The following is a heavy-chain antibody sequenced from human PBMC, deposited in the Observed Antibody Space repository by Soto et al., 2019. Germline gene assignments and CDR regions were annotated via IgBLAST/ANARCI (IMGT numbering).Heavy chain of an antibody. CDR3: ARNTVVKYYFDY. CDR1: GGTFSSYA. Sequence: GASVKVSCKASGGTFSSYAISWVRQAPGQGLEWMGGIIPIFGTANYAQKFQGRVTITADKSTSTAYMELSSLRSEDTAVYYCARNTVVKYYFDYWGQGTLVTVSS. V-gene: IGHV1-69*06. J-gene: IGHJ4*02. CDR2: IIPIFGTA. D-gene: IGHD2-15*01.